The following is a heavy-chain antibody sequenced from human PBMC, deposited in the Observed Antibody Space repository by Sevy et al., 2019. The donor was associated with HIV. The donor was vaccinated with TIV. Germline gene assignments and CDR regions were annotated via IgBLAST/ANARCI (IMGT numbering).Heavy chain of an antibody. CDR3: STDDLISY. CDR2: IKSITDGGAA. J-gene: IGHJ4*02. Sequence: GGSLRLSCTASGCDFANAWMNWVRQAPGKGLEWVGHIKSITDGGAADYAAPVKGRFTSSRHDSKNTLYLHMNSLKAEDTAVYYCSTDDLISYWGRGTLVTVSS. CDR1: GCDFANAW. V-gene: IGHV3-15*07.